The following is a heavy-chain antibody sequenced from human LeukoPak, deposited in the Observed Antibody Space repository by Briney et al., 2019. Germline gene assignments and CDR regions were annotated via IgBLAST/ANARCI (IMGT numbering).Heavy chain of an antibody. J-gene: IGHJ5*02. Sequence: SETLSLTCAVYGGSFSGYYWSWIRQPPGKGLEWIGEINHSGSTNYNPSLKSRATISVDTSKNQFSLKLSSVTAADTAVYYCAESIAVAGRGSFDPWGQGTLVTVSS. D-gene: IGHD6-19*01. CDR3: AESIAVAGRGSFDP. V-gene: IGHV4-34*01. CDR1: GGSFSGYY. CDR2: INHSGST.